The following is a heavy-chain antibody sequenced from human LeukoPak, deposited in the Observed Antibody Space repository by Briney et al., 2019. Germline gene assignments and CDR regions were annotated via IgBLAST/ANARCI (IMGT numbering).Heavy chain of an antibody. CDR1: GCSFTSQW. D-gene: IGHD3-10*01. CDR2: IYPADSDT. J-gene: IGHJ6*02. Sequence: GASLQISCEGSGCSFTSQWIGWVRQLPGKGVEWMGIIYPADSDTKYSPSFQGQVTISADKSISTAYLQWSSLKASDTAIYYCARWMFYYGSGVFHYHGMDVWGQGTTVTVSS. CDR3: ARWMFYYGSGVFHYHGMDV. V-gene: IGHV5-51*01.